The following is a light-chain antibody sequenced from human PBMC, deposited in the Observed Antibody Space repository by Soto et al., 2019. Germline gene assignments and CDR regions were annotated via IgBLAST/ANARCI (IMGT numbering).Light chain of an antibody. CDR1: SSDVGGYNY. V-gene: IGLV2-14*01. Sequence: LTQPASVSGSPGQSITISCTGTSSDVGGYNYVSWYQQYPGKAPKLMIHDVSNRPSGVSDRFSGSKSGNTASLTISGLQAEAEADYYCSSYTSSREKVFGTGTKVTVL. J-gene: IGLJ1*01. CDR3: SSYTSSREKV. CDR2: DVS.